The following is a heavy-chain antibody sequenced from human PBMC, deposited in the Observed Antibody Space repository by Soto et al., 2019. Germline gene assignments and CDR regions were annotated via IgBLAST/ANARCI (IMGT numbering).Heavy chain of an antibody. D-gene: IGHD6-19*01. Sequence: EVQLVESGGGLVQPAGSLRLSCAASGFRFSIYSMNWVRQAPGKGLEWSAYITSDTTTIKDADSVKGRFTISRDNAKNSVYLQMHRLRDVDTAVYYCARSVEGHFDYWGQGTVVTVSS. CDR1: GFRFSIYS. CDR2: ITSDTTTI. J-gene: IGHJ4*02. V-gene: IGHV3-48*02. CDR3: ARSVEGHFDY.